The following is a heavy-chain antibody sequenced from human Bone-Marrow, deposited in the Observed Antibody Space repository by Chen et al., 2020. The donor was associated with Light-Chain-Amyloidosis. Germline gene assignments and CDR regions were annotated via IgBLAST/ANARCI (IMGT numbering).Heavy chain of an antibody. V-gene: IGHV4-59*01. CDR2: IYYSGST. Sequence: QVQLQESGPGLVKPSETLSLTCTVSGGSISSYYWRWIRQPPGKGLEWIGYIYYSGSTNYNPSLKSRVTISVDTSKNQFSLKLSSVTAADTAVYYCARDLWSGSYYDAFDIWGQGTMVTVSS. CDR3: ARDLWSGSYYDAFDI. D-gene: IGHD1-26*01. CDR1: GGSISSYY. J-gene: IGHJ3*02.